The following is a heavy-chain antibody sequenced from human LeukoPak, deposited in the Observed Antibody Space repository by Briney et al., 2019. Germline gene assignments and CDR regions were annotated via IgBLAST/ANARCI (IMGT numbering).Heavy chain of an antibody. V-gene: IGHV1-69*01. CDR2: IIPIFGTP. CDR1: GGTFSSYG. CDR3: ARGSGTITMVRGVFYGMDV. Sequence: SVKVSCKASGGTFSSYGISWVRQAPGQGLEWMGGIIPIFGTPNYAQKFQGRVTITADESTSTAYMELSSLRSEDTAVCYCARGSGTITMVRGVFYGMDVWGQGTTVTVSS. J-gene: IGHJ6*02. D-gene: IGHD3-10*01.